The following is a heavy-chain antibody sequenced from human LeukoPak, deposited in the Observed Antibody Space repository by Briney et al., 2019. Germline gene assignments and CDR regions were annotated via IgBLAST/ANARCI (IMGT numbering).Heavy chain of an antibody. J-gene: IGHJ6*03. Sequence: PGGSLRLSCAASGFTFSSYAMSWVRQAPGRGLEWVSAISGSGGSTYYADSVKGRFTISRDNSKNTLYLQMNSLRAEDTAVYYCAKVRGAYGALRYYYYYMDVWGKGTTVTVSS. CDR3: AKVRGAYGALRYYYYYMDV. V-gene: IGHV3-23*01. CDR1: GFTFSSYA. CDR2: ISGSGGST. D-gene: IGHD4/OR15-4a*01.